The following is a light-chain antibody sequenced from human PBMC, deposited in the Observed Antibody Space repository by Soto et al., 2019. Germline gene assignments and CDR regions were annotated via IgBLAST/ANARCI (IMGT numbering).Light chain of an antibody. CDR1: QNVNSNY. CDR2: GAS. V-gene: IGKV3-20*01. Sequence: EVMLTQSPGTLSLSPGERATLSCRASQNVNSNYLAWYQQKPGQAPRLLIYGASSRATGIPDRFSGSGSGTDFTLTISRLEPEDFAVYYCQQYNISPRTFGQGTKVEI. J-gene: IGKJ1*01. CDR3: QQYNISPRT.